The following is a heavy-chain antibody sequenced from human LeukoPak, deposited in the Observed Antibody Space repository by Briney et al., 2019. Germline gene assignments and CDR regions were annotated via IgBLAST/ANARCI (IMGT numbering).Heavy chain of an antibody. Sequence: SETLSLTCTVSGGSISSYYWSWIRQPPGKGLEWIGYIYYSGSTNYNPSLKSRVTISVDTSKNQFSLKLSSVTAADTAVYYCARVKRGGSSYVDYWGQGTLVTVSS. V-gene: IGHV4-59*01. CDR3: ARVKRGGSSYVDY. D-gene: IGHD1-26*01. CDR2: IYYSGST. J-gene: IGHJ4*02. CDR1: GGSISSYY.